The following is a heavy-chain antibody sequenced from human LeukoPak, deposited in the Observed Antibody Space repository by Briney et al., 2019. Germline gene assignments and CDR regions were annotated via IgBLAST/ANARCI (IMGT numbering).Heavy chain of an antibody. D-gene: IGHD3-22*01. V-gene: IGHV3-21*01. Sequence: AGGSLRLSCAASGFTFSSYSMNWVRQAPGKGLEWVSSISSSSSYIYYADSVKGRFTISRDNAKNSLYLQMNSLRAEDTAVYYCASSTSHYDSSGYLDYWGQGTLVTVSS. J-gene: IGHJ4*02. CDR2: ISSSSSYI. CDR1: GFTFSSYS. CDR3: ASSTSHYDSSGYLDY.